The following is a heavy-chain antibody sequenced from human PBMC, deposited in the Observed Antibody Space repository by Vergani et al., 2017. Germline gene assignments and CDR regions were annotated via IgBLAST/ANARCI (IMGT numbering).Heavy chain of an antibody. CDR2: ITPIVGTA. CDR3: ARSFYCYDTTQYSPPLGY. CDR1: GGTFNTYA. J-gene: IGHJ4*02. V-gene: IGHV1-69*11. Sequence: QVHLVQSGAEVKKPGSSVKVSCKASGGTFNTYAINWVRQAPGQGLQWMGRITPIVGTATYAQQFQGRITITADESTTTAYMEVGSLRSEDTAVYYCARSFYCYDTTQYSPPLGYWGQGTLVTVSS. D-gene: IGHD3-22*01.